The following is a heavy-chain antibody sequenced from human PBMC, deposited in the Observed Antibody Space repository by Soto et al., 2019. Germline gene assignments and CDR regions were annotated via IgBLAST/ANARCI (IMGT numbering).Heavy chain of an antibody. CDR3: ARGVPNHYGFDV. D-gene: IGHD2-8*01. Sequence: EVQLVESGGGLVQPGESRRVSCAASGFTFSSHWMHWVRQAPGKGLVWVSRIKTDGSSTNYADSVKGRFTISRDNAKNTLYLEMNSLRAEDTAVYYCARGVPNHYGFDVW. J-gene: IGHJ3*01. CDR2: IKTDGSST. V-gene: IGHV3-74*01. CDR1: GFTFSSHW.